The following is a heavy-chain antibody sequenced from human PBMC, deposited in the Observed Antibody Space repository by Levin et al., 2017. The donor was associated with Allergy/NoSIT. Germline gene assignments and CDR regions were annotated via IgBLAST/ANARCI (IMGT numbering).Heavy chain of an antibody. D-gene: IGHD2-15*01. CDR3: AKRGYCSGNTCQSHDAIDV. CDR1: GFQFSLYG. V-gene: IGHV3-30*18. J-gene: IGHJ3*01. Sequence: GGSLRLSCAASGFQFSLYGMHWVRQAPGKGLEWVALIVFDGNDQYYADSVKGRFTISRDNSKNTLYLQMSSLRENGTAIYYCAKRGYCSGNTCQSHDAIDVWGQGTLVIVSS. CDR2: IVFDGNDQ.